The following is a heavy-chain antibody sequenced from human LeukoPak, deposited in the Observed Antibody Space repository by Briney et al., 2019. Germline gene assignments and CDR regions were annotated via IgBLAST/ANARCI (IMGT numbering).Heavy chain of an antibody. Sequence: GGSLRLSCAASGFTVSSNYMSWVRQAPGKGLEWVSAISGSDGSTYYAGSVKGRFTISRDNSKNTLYLQMNSLRAEDTAVYYCAKGTGNYYYYGMDVWGQGTTVTVSS. V-gene: IGHV3-23*01. J-gene: IGHJ6*02. D-gene: IGHD1-14*01. CDR3: AKGTGNYYYYGMDV. CDR2: ISGSDGST. CDR1: GFTVSSNY.